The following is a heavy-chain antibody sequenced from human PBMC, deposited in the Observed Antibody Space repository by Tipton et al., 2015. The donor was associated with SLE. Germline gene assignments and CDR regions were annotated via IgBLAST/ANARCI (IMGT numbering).Heavy chain of an antibody. CDR2: IYTTGST. D-gene: IGHD3-10*01. CDR3: ARTEVRGVIAMDV. J-gene: IGHJ6*03. V-gene: IGHV4-4*08. Sequence: TLSLTCTVSGGSISSYYWSWIRQPPGKGLEWIGYIYTTGSTNYNPSLKSRVTISVDTSKNQFSLKLTSVTAADTAVYYCARTEVRGVIAMDVWGKGTTVTVS. CDR1: GGSISSYY.